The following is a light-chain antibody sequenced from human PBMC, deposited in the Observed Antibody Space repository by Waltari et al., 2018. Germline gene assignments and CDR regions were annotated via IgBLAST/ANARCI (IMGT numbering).Light chain of an antibody. Sequence: DLVMTQSPLSLPITPGEPASISCRSSQSLLHNNGDTYLDWYLQKPGESPQLLIYLGSNRASGVPDRFSGSGSGTDFTLKISRVEAEDVGVYYCMQALQTPYTFGQGTKLEIK. CDR1: QSLLHNNGDTY. J-gene: IGKJ2*01. V-gene: IGKV2-28*01. CDR3: MQALQTPYT. CDR2: LGS.